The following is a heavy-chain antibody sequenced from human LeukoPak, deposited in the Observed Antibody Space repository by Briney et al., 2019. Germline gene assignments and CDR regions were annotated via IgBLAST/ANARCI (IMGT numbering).Heavy chain of an antibody. CDR3: ASSSGGFNWFDP. J-gene: IGHJ5*02. Sequence: GGSLRLSCAASGFTFSRYWMHWVRQAQGKGLVWVSRINSDGSSSNYADSVKGRFTISRDNAKNTLYLLMNSLRVEDTAVYYCASSSGGFNWFDPWGQGTLVTVSS. CDR2: INSDGSSS. CDR1: GFTFSRYW. V-gene: IGHV3-74*01. D-gene: IGHD6-19*01.